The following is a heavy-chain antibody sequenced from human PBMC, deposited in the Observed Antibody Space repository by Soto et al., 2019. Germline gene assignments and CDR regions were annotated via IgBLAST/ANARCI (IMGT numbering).Heavy chain of an antibody. CDR1: GGTFSSYA. CDR2: IIPIFGTA. Sequence: SVKVSCKASGGTFSSYAISWVRQAPGQGLEWMGGIIPIFGTANYAQKFQGRVTITADESTSTAYMELSSLRSEDTAVYYCARADYGDSLPDYWGQGTLVTVSS. J-gene: IGHJ4*02. V-gene: IGHV1-69*13. D-gene: IGHD4-17*01. CDR3: ARADYGDSLPDY.